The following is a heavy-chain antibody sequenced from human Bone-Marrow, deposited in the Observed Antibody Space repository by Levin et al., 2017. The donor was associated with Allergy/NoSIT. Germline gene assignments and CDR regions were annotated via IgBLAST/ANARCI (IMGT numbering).Heavy chain of an antibody. CDR2: IIPIFETS. J-gene: IGHJ3*02. CDR1: GGTFSNYA. Sequence: SVKVSCKASGGTFSNYAVSWVRQAPGQGLEWMGGIIPIFETSNYAQKFQGRLTITADEFTRTVYMELSSLRSEDTALYYCARLFDGFNMWGQGTLITVSS. D-gene: IGHD2-21*01. CDR3: ARLFDGFNM. V-gene: IGHV1-69*13.